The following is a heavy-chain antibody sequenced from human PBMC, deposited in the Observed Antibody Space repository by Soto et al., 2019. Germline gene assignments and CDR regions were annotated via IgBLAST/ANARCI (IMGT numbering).Heavy chain of an antibody. Sequence: SETLSLTCTVSGGSISSSSYYWGWIRQPPGKGLEWIGSIYYSGSTYYNPSLKSRVTISVDTSKNQFSLKLSSVTAADTAVHYCARHEEGIAVAGDRRDNYYDGMDVWGQGTTVTVSS. V-gene: IGHV4-39*01. CDR2: IYYSGST. J-gene: IGHJ6*02. CDR1: GGSISSSSYY. CDR3: ARHEEGIAVAGDRRDNYYDGMDV. D-gene: IGHD6-19*01.